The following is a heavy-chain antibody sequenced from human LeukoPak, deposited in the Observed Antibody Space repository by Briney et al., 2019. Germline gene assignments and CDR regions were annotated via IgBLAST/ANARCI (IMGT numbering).Heavy chain of an antibody. D-gene: IGHD3-22*01. Sequence: SGPTLVNPTQTLTLTCTFSGFSLSTSGVGVGWIRQPPGKALEWLALIYWDDDKRYSPSLKSRLTITKDTSKNQVVLTMTNMDPVDTATYYCAHTRTTYYYDSSGYSAYNWFDPWGQGTLVTVSS. V-gene: IGHV2-5*02. CDR2: IYWDDDK. CDR3: AHTRTTYYYDSSGYSAYNWFDP. J-gene: IGHJ5*02. CDR1: GFSLSTSGVG.